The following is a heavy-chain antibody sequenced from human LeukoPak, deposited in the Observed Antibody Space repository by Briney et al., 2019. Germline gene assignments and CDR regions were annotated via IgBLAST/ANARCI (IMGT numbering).Heavy chain of an antibody. CDR2: ISGDGVTT. J-gene: IGHJ4*02. V-gene: IGHV3-43*02. CDR3: ARGSGKFDY. Sequence: GGSLRLSCVASGLPIADFAMHWVRQAPGKGLEWVSLISGDGVTTFYADSVKGRFSISRDNSKNSLSLEMNSLRAEDTAMYYCARGSGKFDYWGQGTLVAVSS. CDR1: GLPIADFA.